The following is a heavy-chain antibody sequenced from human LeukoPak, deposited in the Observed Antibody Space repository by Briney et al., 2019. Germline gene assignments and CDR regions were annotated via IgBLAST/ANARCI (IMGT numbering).Heavy chain of an antibody. Sequence: ASETLSLTCTVSGGSISSSSYYWGWIRQPPGKGLEWIGSIYYSGSTYYNPSLKSRVTISVDTSKDQFSLKLSSVTAADTAVYYCASPKLWFGEPGWFDPWGQGTLVTVSS. CDR3: ASPKLWFGEPGWFDP. CDR2: IYYSGST. V-gene: IGHV4-39*01. J-gene: IGHJ5*02. D-gene: IGHD3-10*01. CDR1: GGSISSSSYY.